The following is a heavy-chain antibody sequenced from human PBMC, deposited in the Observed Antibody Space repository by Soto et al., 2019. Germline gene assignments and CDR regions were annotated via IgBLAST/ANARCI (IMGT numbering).Heavy chain of an antibody. CDR1: GFTFGDYA. CDR3: PRTLGSSPNLPDY. Sequence: PGGSLRLSCTASGFTFGDYAMSWVRQAPGKGLEWVGFIRSKAYGGTTEYAASVKGRFTISRDDSKSIAYLQMNSLKTEDTAVYYCPRTLGSSPNLPDYWGQGTLVTVSS. V-gene: IGHV3-49*04. J-gene: IGHJ4*02. CDR2: IRSKAYGGTT. D-gene: IGHD1-26*01.